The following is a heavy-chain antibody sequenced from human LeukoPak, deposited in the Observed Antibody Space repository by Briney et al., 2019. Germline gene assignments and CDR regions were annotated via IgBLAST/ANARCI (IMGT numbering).Heavy chain of an antibody. D-gene: IGHD6-25*01. CDR1: GASTNNNSYF. Sequence: PSETLSLTCTVSGASTNNNSYFWSWIRQPAGKGLEWIGRIHSSGKTNYKSSLKSRLTILIDTSKNQFSLKLTSVTAADTAIYYCARDLSGPFDYWGQGTLVTVSS. CDR3: ARDLSGPFDY. V-gene: IGHV4-61*02. CDR2: IHSSGKT. J-gene: IGHJ4*02.